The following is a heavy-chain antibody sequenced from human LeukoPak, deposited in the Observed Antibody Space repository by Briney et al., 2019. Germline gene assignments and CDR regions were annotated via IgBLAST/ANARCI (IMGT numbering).Heavy chain of an antibody. J-gene: IGHJ1*01. CDR1: GFTFSSYN. CDR3: ARGPSVPTYFQH. CDR2: ISSTSSYI. D-gene: IGHD1-1*01. Sequence: GGSLRLSCAASGFTFSSYNMNWVRQAPGKGLEWVSSISSTSSYIYYADSVKGRFTISRDNAKNSLYLQVNSLRAEDTAVYYCARGPSVPTYFQHWGQGTLVTVSS. V-gene: IGHV3-21*01.